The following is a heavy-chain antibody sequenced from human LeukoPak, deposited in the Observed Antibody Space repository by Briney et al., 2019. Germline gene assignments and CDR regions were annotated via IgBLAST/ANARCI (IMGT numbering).Heavy chain of an antibody. CDR3: ARSLFYYDILTGYYYYYYMDV. CDR2: INHSGST. Sequence: SETLSLTCAVSGGSISSSNWWSWVRQPPGKGLEWIGEINHSGSTNYNPSLKSRVTISVDTSKNQFSLKLSSVTAADTAVYYCARSLFYYDILTGYYYYYYMDVWGKGTTVTVSS. V-gene: IGHV4-4*02. CDR1: GGSISSSNW. J-gene: IGHJ6*03. D-gene: IGHD3-9*01.